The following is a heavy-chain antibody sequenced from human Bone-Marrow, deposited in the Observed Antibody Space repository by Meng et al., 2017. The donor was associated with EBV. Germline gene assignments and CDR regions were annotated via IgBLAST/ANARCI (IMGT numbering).Heavy chain of an antibody. CDR2: INPGNGNT. J-gene: IGHJ4*02. Sequence: QVQFVQAGAEVRKPGASVKVSCKASGYTFTNNAMHWVRQAPGQRLEWMGWINPGNGNTKYSQKFQGRASITRDISASIVYMELTSLRSEDTAVYYCATEPGYSSGWGQGTLVTVSS. CDR3: ATEPGYSSG. D-gene: IGHD6-19*01. CDR1: GYTFTNNA. V-gene: IGHV1-3*01.